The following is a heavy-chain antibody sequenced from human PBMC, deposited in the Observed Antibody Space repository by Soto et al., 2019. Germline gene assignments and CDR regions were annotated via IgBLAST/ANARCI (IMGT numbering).Heavy chain of an antibody. CDR2: ISYDGSNK. CDR3: ARDGRVVDTGMDV. J-gene: IGHJ6*02. D-gene: IGHD2-21*01. V-gene: IGHV3-30-3*01. CDR1: GFTFGSYA. Sequence: QVQLVESGGGVVQPGRSLRLSCAASGFTFGSYAMHWVRQAPGKGLEWVAVISYDGSNKYYADSVKGRFTISRDNSKNPLYVQMKSLRAEDTAVYYWARDGRVVDTGMDVWGQGTTVTVSS.